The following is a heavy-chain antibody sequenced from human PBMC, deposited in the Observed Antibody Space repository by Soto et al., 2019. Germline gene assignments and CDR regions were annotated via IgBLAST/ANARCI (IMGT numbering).Heavy chain of an antibody. V-gene: IGHV4-4*01. CDR2: SYHSGST. Sequence: SLTCAVSGASISSSNWWNWVRQPPGKGLEWIGESYHSGSTSYNPSLKSRGTLSVERSKNQFSLKLSSVTAADTAVYFCATRRDGSGSLDQWGQGTLVTVSS. CDR3: ATRRDGSGSLDQ. J-gene: IGHJ4*02. D-gene: IGHD3-10*01. CDR1: GASISSSNW.